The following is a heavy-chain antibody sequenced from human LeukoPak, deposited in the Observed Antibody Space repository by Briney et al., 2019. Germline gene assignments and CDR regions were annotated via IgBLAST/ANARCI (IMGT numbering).Heavy chain of an antibody. CDR1: GYSFTSYW. CDR2: IYPGDSDT. CDR3: ARLASDYGGTDDAFDI. J-gene: IGHJ3*02. V-gene: IGHV5-51*01. Sequence: GESLKIPCKGSGYSFTSYWIGWVRQMPGKGLEWMGIIYPGDSDTRYSPSFQGQVTISADKSISTAYLQWSSLKASDTAMYYCARLASDYGGTDDAFDIWGQGTMVTASS. D-gene: IGHD4-23*01.